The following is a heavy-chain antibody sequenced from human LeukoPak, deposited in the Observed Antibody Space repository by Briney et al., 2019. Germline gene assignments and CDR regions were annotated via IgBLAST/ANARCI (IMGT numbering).Heavy chain of an antibody. V-gene: IGHV3-7*01. D-gene: IGHD7-27*01. CDR1: GFTVSSNY. CDR2: MNQDGSEK. CDR3: ARDKMTGDSYFDF. Sequence: PGGSLRLSCAASGFTVSSNYMSCVRRAPGKGLEWVAHMNQDGSEKNYVDSVKGRFTISRDNAKNSLLLQMDGLRAEDSAVYYCARDKMTGDSYFDFWGQGALVTVSS. J-gene: IGHJ4*02.